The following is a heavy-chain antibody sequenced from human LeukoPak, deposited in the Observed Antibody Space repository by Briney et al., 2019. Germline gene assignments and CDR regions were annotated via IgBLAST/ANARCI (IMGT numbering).Heavy chain of an antibody. V-gene: IGHV1-2*02. J-gene: IGHJ4*02. D-gene: IGHD2-8*02. CDR3: ARAMNSWFFLDLDY. CDR2: IDHNSGAT. CDR1: GYTFTHFY. Sequence: SVNVSCKASGYTFTHFYILRVRQAPGHGVEWMVWIDHNSGATKYVEKFQGRVTMTRDTSISTAFMDLSSLISDDTAMYFCARAMNSWFFLDLDYWGQGNLVTVSS.